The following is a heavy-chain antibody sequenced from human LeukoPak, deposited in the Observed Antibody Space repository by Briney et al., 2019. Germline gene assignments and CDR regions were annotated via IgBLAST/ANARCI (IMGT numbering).Heavy chain of an antibody. V-gene: IGHV3-74*01. D-gene: IGHD3-3*01. CDR2: INSDGSST. CDR1: GFTFSSYW. CDR3: LAILEWLLPSYYCMDV. J-gene: IGHJ6*03. Sequence: RGSLRLSCAASGFTFSSYWMHWVRQAPGKGLVWVSRINSDGSSTSYADSVKGRFTISRDNAKNTLYLQMNSLRAEDTAVYYCLAILEWLLPSYYCMDVWGKGTTVTVSS.